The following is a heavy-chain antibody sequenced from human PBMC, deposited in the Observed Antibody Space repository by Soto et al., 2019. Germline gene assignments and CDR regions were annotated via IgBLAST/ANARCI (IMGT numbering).Heavy chain of an antibody. Sequence: EVQVAESGGGLVQPGGSLRLSCATSKFTFSAYAMTWVRQAPGEGLEWVSSISGSGGGTSYADSVKGRFSVSRDNSKNTLYLRMNSLRVEDTAVYYCTRDSNGDHIGAFDFWGQGIVVTVSS. V-gene: IGHV3-23*04. CDR3: TRDSNGDHIGAFDF. D-gene: IGHD4-17*01. CDR1: KFTFSAYA. J-gene: IGHJ3*01. CDR2: ISGSGGGT.